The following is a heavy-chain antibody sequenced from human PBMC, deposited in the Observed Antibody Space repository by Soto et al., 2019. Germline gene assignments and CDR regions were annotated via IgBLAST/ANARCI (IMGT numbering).Heavy chain of an antibody. J-gene: IGHJ6*02. CDR3: AKGLGRGVGAMDV. CDR1: GFTISSFG. Sequence: EVQLLESGGGLIQPGGSLRLSCAASGFTISSFGMSWVRQPPGKGLEWVSGIISSGSTTYYADSVKGRFTISRDNSKNTLYLQMNSLIAEYAAVYYCAKGLGRGVGAMDVWGQGTTVTVSS. CDR2: IISSGSTT. V-gene: IGHV3-23*01. D-gene: IGHD3-10*01.